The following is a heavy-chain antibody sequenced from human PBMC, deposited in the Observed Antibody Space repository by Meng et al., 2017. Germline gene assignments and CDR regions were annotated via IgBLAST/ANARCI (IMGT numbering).Heavy chain of an antibody. J-gene: IGHJ4*02. CDR3: ARDGGSYDSSGYYY. Sequence: QLQLQESGSGLVKPSQTLSLTCAVSGGSISSGGYSWNWIRQPPGKGLEWIGYIYHSGSTYYNPSLKSRVTISVDRSKNQFSLKLSSVTAADTAVYYCARDGGSYDSSGYYYWGQGTLVTVSS. D-gene: IGHD3-22*01. V-gene: IGHV4-30-2*01. CDR1: GGSISSGGYS. CDR2: IYHSGST.